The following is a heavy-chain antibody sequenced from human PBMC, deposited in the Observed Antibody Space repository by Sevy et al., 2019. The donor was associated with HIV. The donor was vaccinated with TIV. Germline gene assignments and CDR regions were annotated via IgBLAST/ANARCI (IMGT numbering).Heavy chain of an antibody. V-gene: IGHV3-30*18. D-gene: IGHD1-26*01. Sequence: GGSLRLSCIGSGFSFSYYGIHWVRQAPGKGLDWVALISHDGINEYYADSVKGRFTISRDNSKNTVYLEMNSLRNEDTAIYFCANAFSGSYSHSYLYALDVWGQGTTVTVSS. CDR2: ISHDGINE. CDR1: GFSFSYYG. CDR3: ANAFSGSYSHSYLYALDV. J-gene: IGHJ6*02.